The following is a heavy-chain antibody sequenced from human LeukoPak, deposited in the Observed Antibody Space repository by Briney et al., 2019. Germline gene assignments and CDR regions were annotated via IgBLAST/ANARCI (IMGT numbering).Heavy chain of an antibody. J-gene: IGHJ4*02. CDR1: GFTFSGSE. CDR3: AREGSGWHYFDY. Sequence: GGSLRLSCAASGFTFSGSEMNWVRQAPGKGLEWVSYISSSGSTIKYADSVEGRFTISRDNAKNSLSLQMSSLRAEGTAVYYCAREGSGWHYFDYWGQGTLVTVSS. V-gene: IGHV3-48*03. CDR2: ISSSGSTI. D-gene: IGHD6-19*01.